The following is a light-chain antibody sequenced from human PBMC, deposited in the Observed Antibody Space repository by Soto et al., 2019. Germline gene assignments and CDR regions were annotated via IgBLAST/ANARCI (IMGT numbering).Light chain of an antibody. CDR2: EVT. CDR3: SSYTSGTDYV. J-gene: IGLJ1*01. Sequence: QSALPQPASVSGSPGQSITISCTGTTSDFGFYNYVSWYQHHPGKAPKLLIYEVTNRHSGVSNRFSGSKSGNTASLTISGLQAEDEAGYYCSSYTSGTDYVFGTGTKVTVL. V-gene: IGLV2-14*01. CDR1: TSDFGFYNY.